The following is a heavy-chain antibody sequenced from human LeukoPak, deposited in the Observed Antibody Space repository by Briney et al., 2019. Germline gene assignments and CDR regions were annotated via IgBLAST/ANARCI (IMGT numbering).Heavy chain of an antibody. CDR1: GFTFSSYS. CDR2: ISTSNTYI. CDR3: ARDPPFIIGTTFFDY. J-gene: IGHJ4*02. Sequence: GGSLRLSCAASGFTFSSYSMNWVRQAPGKGLEWVSSISTSNTYIYYADSVKGRFTISRDNAKNSLYLQMNSLRAEDTAVYYCARDPPFIIGTTFFDYWGQGTLVTVSS. V-gene: IGHV3-21*01. D-gene: IGHD1-20*01.